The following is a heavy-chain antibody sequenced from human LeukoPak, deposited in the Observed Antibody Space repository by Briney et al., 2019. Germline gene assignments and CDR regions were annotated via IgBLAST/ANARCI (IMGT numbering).Heavy chain of an antibody. CDR3: ARDSDSGDTADVFDI. CDR2: IYYSGST. CDR1: GGSISSYY. D-gene: IGHD2-21*02. V-gene: IGHV4-59*01. Sequence: PSETLSLTCTVSGGSISSYYWSWIRQPPGKGLEWIGYIYYSGSTNYNPSLKSRVTISVGTSKNQFSLKLSSVTAADTAVYYCARDSDSGDTADVFDIGGKGKRVPFSS. J-gene: IGHJ3*02.